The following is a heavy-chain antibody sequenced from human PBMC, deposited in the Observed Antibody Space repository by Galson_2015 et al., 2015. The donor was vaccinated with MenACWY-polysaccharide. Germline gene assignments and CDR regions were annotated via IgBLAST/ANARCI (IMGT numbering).Heavy chain of an antibody. CDR3: AKDAFSKPDY. Sequence: SLRLSCAASGFTLNTYWMSWVRQAPGKGLEWVANIDEDGTSTYYVGSVRGRFTISRGDARNSLHLQMNNLRVEDTAVYYCAKDAFSKPDYWGLRTLVTVSS. CDR2: IDEDGTST. V-gene: IGHV3-7*03. J-gene: IGHJ4*02. CDR1: GFTLNTYW. D-gene: IGHD1-14*01.